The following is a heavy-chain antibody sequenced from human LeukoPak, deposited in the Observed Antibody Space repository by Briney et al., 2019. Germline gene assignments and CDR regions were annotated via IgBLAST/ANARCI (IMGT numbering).Heavy chain of an antibody. D-gene: IGHD2-15*01. Sequence: SETLSLTCTVSGGSISSYYWSWIRQPPGKGLEWIGYIYYSGSTKYNPSLKSRVTISVDTSKNQFSLKLSSVTAADTAVYYCARSPPTYCSGGSCYYYGMDVWGQGTTVTVSS. J-gene: IGHJ6*02. CDR3: ARSPPTYCSGGSCYYYGMDV. V-gene: IGHV4-59*08. CDR1: GGSISSYY. CDR2: IYYSGST.